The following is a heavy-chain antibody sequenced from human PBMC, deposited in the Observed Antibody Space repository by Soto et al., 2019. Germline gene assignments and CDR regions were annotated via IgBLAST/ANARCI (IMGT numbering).Heavy chain of an antibody. CDR3: AKDISSGGHDAFDI. CDR1: GFTIGDYG. D-gene: IGHD3-10*01. J-gene: IGHJ3*02. CDR2: ISWNSGSI. V-gene: IGHV3-9*01. Sequence: GGSLRLSCAASGFTIGDYGMHWVRQAPGKGLEWVSGISWNSGSIGYADSVKGRFTISRDNAKNSLYLQMNSLRAEDTALYYCAKDISSGGHDAFDIWGQGTMVTVSS.